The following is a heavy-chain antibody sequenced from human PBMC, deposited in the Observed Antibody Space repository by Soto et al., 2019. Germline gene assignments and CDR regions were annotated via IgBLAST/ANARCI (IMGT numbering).Heavy chain of an antibody. J-gene: IGHJ6*02. D-gene: IGHD3-10*01. Sequence: QVQLVQSGAEVKKPGSSVKVSCKASGGTFGNYAISWVRQAPGQGLEWMGGFIPIFGTAKYAQKFQGRVTITADASTSTAYMEVSSLRSEDTAVYYCARDLPGGDTLIRGINYYYYGMDVWGQGTTVTVSS. CDR2: FIPIFGTA. CDR3: ARDLPGGDTLIRGINYYYYGMDV. CDR1: GGTFGNYA. V-gene: IGHV1-69*01.